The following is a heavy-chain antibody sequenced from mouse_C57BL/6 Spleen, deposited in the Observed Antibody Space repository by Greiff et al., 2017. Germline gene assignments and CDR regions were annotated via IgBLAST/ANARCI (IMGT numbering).Heavy chain of an antibody. Sequence: VQLQQSGAELVKPGASVKLSCTASGFNIKDYYMHWVKQRTEQGLEWIGRIDPEDGATKYAPTVQGKATITADTSSNTAYLQLSSLTSEDTAVYYCARWSHPFAYWGQGTLVTVSA. CDR1: GFNIKDYY. CDR2: IDPEDGAT. J-gene: IGHJ3*01. CDR3: ARWSHPFAY. V-gene: IGHV14-2*01.